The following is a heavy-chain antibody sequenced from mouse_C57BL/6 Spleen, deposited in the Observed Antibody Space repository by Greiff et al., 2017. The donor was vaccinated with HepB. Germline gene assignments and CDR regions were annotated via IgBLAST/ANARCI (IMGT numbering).Heavy chain of an antibody. CDR3: ARGAHHYGSSPYWYLDV. J-gene: IGHJ1*03. D-gene: IGHD1-1*01. CDR2: IYPSDSET. V-gene: IGHV1-61*01. CDR1: GYTFTSYW. Sequence: VQLQQPGAELVRPGSSVKLSCKASGYTFTSYWMDWVKQRPGQGLEWIGNIYPSDSETHYNQKFKDKATLTVDKSSSTAYMQLSSLTSEDSAVYYGARGAHHYGSSPYWYLDVWGTGTTVTVSS.